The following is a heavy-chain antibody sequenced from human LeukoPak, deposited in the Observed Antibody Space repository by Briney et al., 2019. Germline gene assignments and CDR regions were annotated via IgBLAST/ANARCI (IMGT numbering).Heavy chain of an antibody. CDR1: GGSFSGYY. V-gene: IGHV4-34*01. J-gene: IGHJ6*02. CDR2: INHSGCT. CDR3: ARKYYYYGMDV. Sequence: SETLSLTCAVYGGSFSGYYWSWIRQPPGKGLEWIGEINHSGCTNYNPSLKSRVTISVDTSKNQFSLKLSSVTAADTAVYYCARKYYYYGMDVWGQGTTVTVSS.